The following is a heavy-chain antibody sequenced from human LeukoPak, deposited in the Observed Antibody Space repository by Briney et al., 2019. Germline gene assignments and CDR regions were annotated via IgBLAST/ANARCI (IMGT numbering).Heavy chain of an antibody. D-gene: IGHD3-16*01. CDR1: GFTFSSYS. Sequence: GGSLRLSCAASGFTFSSYSMNWVRQAPGKGLEWVSSISSNSSYIYYADSVKGRFTISRDNAKNSLYLQMNSLRAEDTAVYYCARDSPASPLGAWGQGTLVTVSS. J-gene: IGHJ5*02. V-gene: IGHV3-21*01. CDR2: ISSNSSYI. CDR3: ARDSPASPLGA.